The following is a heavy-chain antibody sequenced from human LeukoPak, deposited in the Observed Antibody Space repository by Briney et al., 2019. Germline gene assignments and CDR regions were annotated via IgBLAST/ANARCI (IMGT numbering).Heavy chain of an antibody. CDR1: GFTFSHYG. Sequence: GGSLRLSCAASGFTFSHYGVHWVRQAPGKGLEWVAVISYDGSNKYYADSVKGRFTISRDNSKNTLYLQMNSLRAEDTAVYYCAKGGSNYDEIEGRRDAFDIWGQGTMVTVSS. V-gene: IGHV3-30*18. D-gene: IGHD4-11*01. CDR2: ISYDGSNK. CDR3: AKGGSNYDEIEGRRDAFDI. J-gene: IGHJ3*02.